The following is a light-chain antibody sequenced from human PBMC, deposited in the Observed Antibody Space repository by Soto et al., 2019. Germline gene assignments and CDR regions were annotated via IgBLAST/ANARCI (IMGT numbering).Light chain of an antibody. J-gene: IGKJ1*01. CDR1: QNIHNW. CDR3: QEYNSHWT. Sequence: DIPMTQFPSTLSASVGDRVTIACRATQNIHNWLAWYQQKPGRAPKLLIYKASTLESGVPSRFSGSGSGTEFTLTISSLQPNDFATYYCQEYNSHWTFGQGTKVEIK. V-gene: IGKV1-5*03. CDR2: KAS.